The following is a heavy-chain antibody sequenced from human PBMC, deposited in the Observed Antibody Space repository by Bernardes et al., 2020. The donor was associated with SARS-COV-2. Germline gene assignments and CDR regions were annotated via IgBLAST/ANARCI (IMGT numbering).Heavy chain of an antibody. CDR1: GFTLSDYA. Sequence: GSLRPSCSASGFTLSDYAMTWVRQAPGKGLEWVSAIGGRGDSTDYADSVKGRFTISRDNSKNALYLHMNSLRAEDTAVYYCARRSAGTPDYWGQGTLVTVSS. V-gene: IGHV3-23*01. J-gene: IGHJ4*02. CDR3: ARRSAGTPDY. CDR2: IGGRGDST. D-gene: IGHD6-19*01.